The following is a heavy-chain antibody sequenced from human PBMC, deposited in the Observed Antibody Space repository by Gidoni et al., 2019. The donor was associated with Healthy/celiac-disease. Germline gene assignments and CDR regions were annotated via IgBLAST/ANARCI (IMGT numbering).Heavy chain of an antibody. D-gene: IGHD5-12*01. J-gene: IGHJ4*02. Sequence: EFRLLGLGGGLLSPGGSRSPPFAASGFTFGVYAMSWVSQAPGKGLEWVSAISGSGSSTYYADSVKGRFTISRDNSKNTMYLQMNSLRAEDTAVYYCAKGGSGYDEGLFDYWGQGTLVTVSS. CDR1: GFTFGVYA. CDR2: ISGSGSST. V-gene: IGHV3-23*01. CDR3: AKGGSGYDEGLFDY.